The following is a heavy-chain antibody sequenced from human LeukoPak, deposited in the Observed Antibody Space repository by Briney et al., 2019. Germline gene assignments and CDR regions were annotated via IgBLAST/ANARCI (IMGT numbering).Heavy chain of an antibody. D-gene: IGHD6-25*01. CDR2: IRGDGRFT. V-gene: IGHV3-74*01. J-gene: IGHJ3*02. CDR3: ATERFDGFDM. CDR1: GFRFSKYW. Sequence: GGSLGLSCAASGFRFSKYWVHWVRQGPGKGLAYVSGIRGDGRFTSYADSVKGRFTISRDDAKNTLYLQMSSLRVEDTAVYYCATERFDGFDMSGQGTTVTVSS.